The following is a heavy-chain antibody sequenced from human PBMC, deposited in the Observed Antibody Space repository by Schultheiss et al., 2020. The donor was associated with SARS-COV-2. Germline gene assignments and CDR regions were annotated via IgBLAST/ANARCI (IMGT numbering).Heavy chain of an antibody. CDR3: ASLLYFDV. D-gene: IGHD2-2*02. CDR1: GFTFSSYG. CDR2: ISYDGSTK. Sequence: GGSLRLSCAASGFTFSSYGMHWVRQAPGKGLEWVAVISYDGSTKYYVDSVKGRFTISRDNSKSTLYLQMNSLRAEDTAVYYCASLLYFDVWGQGTTVTVSS. J-gene: IGHJ6*02. V-gene: IGHV3-30*03.